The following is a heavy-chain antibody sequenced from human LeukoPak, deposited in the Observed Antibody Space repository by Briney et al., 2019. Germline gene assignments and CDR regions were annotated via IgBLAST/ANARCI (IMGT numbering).Heavy chain of an antibody. CDR1: GHTFTNYG. Sequence: ASVKVSCKASGHTFTNYGISWVRQAPGQGLEWMGWISAYNGNTNYAQKLQGKVTMTTDTSTSTAYMELRSLRSDDTAVYYCARDPSLRYFDWYPTFDIWGQGTMVTVSS. J-gene: IGHJ3*02. D-gene: IGHD3-9*01. CDR2: ISAYNGNT. CDR3: ARDPSLRYFDWYPTFDI. V-gene: IGHV1-18*01.